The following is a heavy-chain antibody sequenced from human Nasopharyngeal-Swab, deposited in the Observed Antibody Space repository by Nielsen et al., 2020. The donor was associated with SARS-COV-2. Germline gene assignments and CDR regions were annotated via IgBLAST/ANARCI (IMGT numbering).Heavy chain of an antibody. D-gene: IGHD6-13*01. Sequence: GGSLRLSCAASGFTFSSYSMNWVRQAPGKGLEWVSSVSSTSTYIYYADSVKGRFTISRDNAKNSLYLLLNSLRAEDSAVYYCARDPLSSWQAIGNWYFDLWGRGTLVTVSP. CDR1: GFTFSSYS. CDR2: VSSTSTYI. V-gene: IGHV3-21*06. J-gene: IGHJ2*01. CDR3: ARDPLSSWQAIGNWYFDL.